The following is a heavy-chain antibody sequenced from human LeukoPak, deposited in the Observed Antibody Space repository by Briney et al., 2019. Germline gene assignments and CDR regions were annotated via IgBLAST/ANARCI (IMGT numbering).Heavy chain of an antibody. CDR1: GYSISSSNW. D-gene: IGHD3-10*01. V-gene: IGHV4-28*05. CDR2: IYYSGSV. Sequence: SETLSLTCAVSGYSISSSNWWGWIRQPPGKGLESIGYIYYSGSVYYNPSLKSRVTMSVDTSKNQFSLKLSSVTAVDTAVYYCARTRGYGSGSYYDVFDYWGQGTLVTVSS. CDR3: ARTRGYGSGSYYDVFDY. J-gene: IGHJ4*02.